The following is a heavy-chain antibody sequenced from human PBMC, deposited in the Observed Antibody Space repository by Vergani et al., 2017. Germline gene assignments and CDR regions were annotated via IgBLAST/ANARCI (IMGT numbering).Heavy chain of an antibody. CDR2: VSNDGKDK. V-gene: IGHV3-30*04. CDR1: GFTFSAYP. J-gene: IGHJ4*02. D-gene: IGHD2-2*01. CDR3: ARDWAMTSAKYYFDF. Sequence: QVLLVESGGGVVLPGGSLGLSCAASGFTFSAYPLHWVRQAPGRGLEWLAVVSNDGKDKHYADSVTGRFTVSRDNSKNTLYLQMTGLRTDDTAVYYCARDWAMTSAKYYFDFWGQGTLVTVSS.